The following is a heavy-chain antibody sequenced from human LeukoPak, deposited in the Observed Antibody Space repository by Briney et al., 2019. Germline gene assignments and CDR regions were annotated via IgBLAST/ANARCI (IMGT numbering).Heavy chain of an antibody. V-gene: IGHV3-11*01. CDR3: ARVPLVVVPAAVYYYYYGMDV. CDR2: ISSSGSTI. Sequence: GGSLRLSCAASGFTFSDYYMSWLRQAPGKGLEWVSYISSSGSTIYYADSVKGRFTISRDNAKNSLYLQMNSLRAEDTAVYYCARVPLVVVPAAVYYYYYGMDVWGQGTTVTVSS. CDR1: GFTFSDYY. J-gene: IGHJ6*02. D-gene: IGHD2-2*01.